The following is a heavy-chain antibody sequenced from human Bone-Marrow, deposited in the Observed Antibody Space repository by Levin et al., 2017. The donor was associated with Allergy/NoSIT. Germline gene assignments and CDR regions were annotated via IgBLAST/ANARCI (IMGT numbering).Heavy chain of an antibody. D-gene: IGHD6-6*01. V-gene: IGHV3-48*03. CDR2: IGSGGRPI. CDR1: GFHFRDSE. J-gene: IGHJ6*02. CDR3: AGDPDYTTSSGDYGLDV. Sequence: LSLTCAASGFHFRDSEMNWVRQAPGKGLEWVSYIGSGGRPIYYADSVKGRFTISRDNAKNSLYLQMNSLRVEDKGVYYCAGDPDYTTSSGDYGLDVWGQGTTVTVSS.